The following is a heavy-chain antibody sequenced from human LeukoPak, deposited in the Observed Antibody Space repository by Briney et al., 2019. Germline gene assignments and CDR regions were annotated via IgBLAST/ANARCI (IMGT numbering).Heavy chain of an antibody. Sequence: ASVKVSCKASGYNFFTYGITWVRQAPGQGLEWMGWISPHNGNANYAQKFQDRVIMTTDTSTNTAFMEVRSLRSDDTAMYYCARGGDSSSWYSQGWFDPWGQGTLVTVSS. D-gene: IGHD6-13*01. J-gene: IGHJ5*02. V-gene: IGHV1-18*01. CDR2: ISPHNGNA. CDR1: GYNFFTYG. CDR3: ARGGDSSSWYSQGWFDP.